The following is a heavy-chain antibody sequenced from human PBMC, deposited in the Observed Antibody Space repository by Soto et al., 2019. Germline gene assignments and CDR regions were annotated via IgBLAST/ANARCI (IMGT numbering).Heavy chain of an antibody. CDR3: VRGMNPLF. CDR1: GFTLRTYT. V-gene: IGHV3-21*06. Sequence: GGSLRLSCAASGFTLRTYTMNWVRQAPGKGLEWVSSISISSSDRYCADSVRGRFTISRDNAKNALYLQMNSLRADDTAVYFCVRGMNPLFGGQGTLVTVSS. CDR2: ISISSSDR. J-gene: IGHJ4*01.